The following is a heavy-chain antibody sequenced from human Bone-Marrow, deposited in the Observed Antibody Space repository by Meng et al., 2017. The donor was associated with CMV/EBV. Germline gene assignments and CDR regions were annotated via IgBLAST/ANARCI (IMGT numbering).Heavy chain of an antibody. D-gene: IGHD2-2*01. Sequence: ASVKVSCKASGYTFTSYYMHWVRQAPGQGLEWMGIINPSGGSTSYAQELQGRVTITRNISISTAYMELSSLRSEDTAVYYCARWGRYCSSTSCRDLGMDVWGQGTMVTVSS. CDR1: GYTFTSYY. J-gene: IGHJ6*02. CDR2: INPSGGST. CDR3: ARWGRYCSSTSCRDLGMDV. V-gene: IGHV1-46*04.